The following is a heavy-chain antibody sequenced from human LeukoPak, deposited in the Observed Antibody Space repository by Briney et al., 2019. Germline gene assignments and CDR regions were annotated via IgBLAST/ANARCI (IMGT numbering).Heavy chain of an antibody. CDR2: IKSKTDGGTT. J-gene: IGHJ4*02. D-gene: IGHD6-19*01. Sequence: GGSLRLSCAASGSTFSNAWMSWVRQAPGKGLEWVGRIKSKTDGGTTDYAAPVKGRFTISRDDSKNTLYLQMNSLKTEDTAVYYCTTDSGQWLVRDYWGQGTLVTVSS. V-gene: IGHV3-15*01. CDR3: TTDSGQWLVRDY. CDR1: GSTFSNAW.